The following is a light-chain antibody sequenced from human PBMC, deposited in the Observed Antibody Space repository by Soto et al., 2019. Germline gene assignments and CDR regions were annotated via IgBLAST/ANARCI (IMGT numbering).Light chain of an antibody. CDR3: SSYTSSSTGV. CDR2: DVS. V-gene: IGLV2-14*01. Sequence: QSALTQPASVSGSPGQPITISCTGTSSGVGGYNYVSWYQQHPGKAPKLMIYDVSNRPSGVSNRFSGSKSGNTASLTISGLQAEDEADYYCSSYTSSSTGVFGTGTKVTVL. CDR1: SSGVGGYNY. J-gene: IGLJ1*01.